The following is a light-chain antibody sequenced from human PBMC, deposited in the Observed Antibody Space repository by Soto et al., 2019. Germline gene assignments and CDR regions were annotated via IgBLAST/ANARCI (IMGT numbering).Light chain of an antibody. CDR1: SSDVGGYNY. V-gene: IGLV2-14*01. CDR2: EVS. J-gene: IGLJ1*01. Sequence: ALAQPASVSGSPGQSITISCTGTSSDVGGYNYVSWYQQHPGKAPKLMIYEVSNRPSGVSNRFSGSKSGNTASLTISRLQAEDEADYYCISYTSSSTLYVFAIWPKVTVL. CDR3: ISYTSSSTLYV.